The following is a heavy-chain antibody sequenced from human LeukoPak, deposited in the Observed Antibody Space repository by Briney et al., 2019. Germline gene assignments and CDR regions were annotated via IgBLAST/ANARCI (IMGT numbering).Heavy chain of an antibody. CDR1: RSIFSSYG. V-gene: IGHV3-30*19. D-gene: IGHD6-19*01. CDR2: ISYDGSNK. Sequence: GGSLRLSCVASRSIFSSYGMHWVRQAPGKGLEWVAVISYDGSNKYYADSVKGRFTISRDNSKNTLYLQMNSLRAEDTAVYYCARELIAVAGKAPFDYWGQGTLVTVSS. J-gene: IGHJ4*02. CDR3: ARELIAVAGKAPFDY.